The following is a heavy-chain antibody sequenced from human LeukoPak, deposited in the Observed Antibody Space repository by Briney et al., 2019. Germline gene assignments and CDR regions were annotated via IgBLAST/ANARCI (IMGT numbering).Heavy chain of an antibody. Sequence: SETLSLTCAVYGGSFSGYYWSWIRQPPGKGLEWIGEINHSGSTNYNPSLKSRVTISVDTSKNQFSLKLSSVTAADTAVYYCVRGTMTTVTYYFDYWGQGTLVTVSS. D-gene: IGHD4-17*01. CDR3: VRGTMTTVTYYFDY. J-gene: IGHJ4*02. CDR2: INHSGST. V-gene: IGHV4-34*01. CDR1: GGSFSGYY.